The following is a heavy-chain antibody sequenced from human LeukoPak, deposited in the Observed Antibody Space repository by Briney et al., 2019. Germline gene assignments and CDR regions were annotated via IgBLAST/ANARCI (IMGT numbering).Heavy chain of an antibody. V-gene: IGHV4-4*07. D-gene: IGHD2-21*02. CDR3: AMLYCEGDCSQDTWFDP. J-gene: IGHJ5*02. CDR2: IQITATT. Sequence: SETLSLTCTVSGGSINTYYWSWIRQPAGKGLEWIGRIQITATTKYNPSRTSRATIAQAKTNRHFSLKLTSLTAPDSAVYYRAMLYCEGDCSQDTWFDPWGQGTLVIVSS. CDR1: GGSINTYY.